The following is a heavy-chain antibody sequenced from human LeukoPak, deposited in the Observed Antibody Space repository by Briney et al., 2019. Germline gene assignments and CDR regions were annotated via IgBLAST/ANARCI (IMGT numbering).Heavy chain of an antibody. V-gene: IGHV4-59*01. J-gene: IGHJ3*02. D-gene: IGHD5-24*01. CDR3: ARGRDGYKSAFDI. Sequence: SETLSLTCTVQGGSFSTYYWSWIRQPPGKGLEWIGYIYYGGSTNYNPSLKSRVTISADTSKNHFSLNLNSVTAADTAVYYCARGRDGYKSAFDIWGQGTMVTVSS. CDR2: IYYGGST. CDR1: GGSFSTYY.